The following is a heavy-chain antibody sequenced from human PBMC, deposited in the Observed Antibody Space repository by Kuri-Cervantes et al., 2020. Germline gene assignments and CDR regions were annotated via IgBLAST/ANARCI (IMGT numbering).Heavy chain of an antibody. CDR3: ARYHSWSAFHDY. V-gene: IGHV4-59*01. CDR1: GGSISSYY. D-gene: IGHD3-3*01. CDR2: IYYSGST. J-gene: IGHJ4*02. Sequence: SETLSLTCTVSGGSISSYYWSWIRQPPGKGLEWIGYIYYSGSTNYNPSLKSRVTISVDTSKNQFSLKLNSVTAADTAVYYCARYHSWSAFHDYWGQGTLVTVSS.